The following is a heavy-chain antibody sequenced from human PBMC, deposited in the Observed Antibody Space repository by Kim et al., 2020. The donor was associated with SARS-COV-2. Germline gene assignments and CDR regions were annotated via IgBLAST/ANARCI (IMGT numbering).Heavy chain of an antibody. CDR1: GFTFSSYA. J-gene: IGHJ5*02. CDR3: ASPELLRHLVEVDP. CDR2: ISYDGSSK. Sequence: GGSLRLSCAASGFTFSSYAMHWVRQAPGKGLEWVAVISYDGSSKYYTDSVKGRFTISRDNSKNTLYLQMNSLRAEDTAVYYCASPELLRHLVEVDPWGQGTLVTVSS. V-gene: IGHV3-30-3*01. D-gene: IGHD6-13*01.